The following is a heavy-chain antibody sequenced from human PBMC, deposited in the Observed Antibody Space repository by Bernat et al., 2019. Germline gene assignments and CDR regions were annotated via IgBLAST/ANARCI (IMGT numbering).Heavy chain of an antibody. V-gene: IGHV3-64*01. J-gene: IGHJ6*02. CDR2: ISSNGGST. D-gene: IGHD1-7*01. Sequence: EVQLVESGGGLVQPGGSLRLSCAASGFTFSSYAMHWVRQAPGKGLEYVSAISSNGGSTYYANSVKGRFTISRDNSKNTLYLQMGSLRAEDMAVYYCARGALELYYYYGMDVWGQGTTVTVSS. CDR3: ARGALELYYYYGMDV. CDR1: GFTFSSYA.